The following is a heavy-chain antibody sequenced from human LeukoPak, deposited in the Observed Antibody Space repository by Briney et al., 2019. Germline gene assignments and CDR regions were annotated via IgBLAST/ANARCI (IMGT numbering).Heavy chain of an antibody. V-gene: IGHV3-48*03. D-gene: IGHD5-12*01. Sequence: TGGSLRLSCAASGFTFSSYEMNWVRQAPGKGLEWVSYISSSGNTKYYADSVKGRFTISRDNAKNSLNLQMNSLRAEDTAVYYCARSQWLIRSYYFDYRGQGTLVTVSS. CDR3: ARSQWLIRSYYFDY. CDR2: ISSSGNTK. J-gene: IGHJ4*02. CDR1: GFTFSSYE.